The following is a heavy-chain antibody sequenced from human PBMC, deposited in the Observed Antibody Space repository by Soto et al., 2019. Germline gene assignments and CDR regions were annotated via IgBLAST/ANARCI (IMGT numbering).Heavy chain of an antibody. D-gene: IGHD3-3*01. V-gene: IGHV4-59*01. J-gene: IGHJ6*02. CDR2: IYYSGST. CDR3: ARAGSPDYDFWSGYYLGHYYYGMDV. CDR1: GGSISSYY. Sequence: SETLSLTCTVSGGSISSYYWSWIRQPPGKGLEWIGYIYYSGSTNYNPSLKSRVTISVDTSKNQFSLKLSSVTAADTAMYYCARAGSPDYDFWSGYYLGHYYYGMDVWGQGTTVTVSS.